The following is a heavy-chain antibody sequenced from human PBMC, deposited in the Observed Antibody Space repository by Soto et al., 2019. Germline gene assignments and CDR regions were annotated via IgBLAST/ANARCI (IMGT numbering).Heavy chain of an antibody. V-gene: IGHV4-34*01. D-gene: IGHD6-13*01. CDR2: INHSGST. CDR1: GGSFSGYY. Sequence: SETLSLTCAFYGGSFSGYYWSWIRQPPGKGLEWIGEINHSGSTNYNPSLKSRVTISVDTSKNQFSLKLSSVTAADTAVYYCARGLRARSWIDYWGQGTLVTVSS. CDR3: ARGLRARSWIDY. J-gene: IGHJ4*02.